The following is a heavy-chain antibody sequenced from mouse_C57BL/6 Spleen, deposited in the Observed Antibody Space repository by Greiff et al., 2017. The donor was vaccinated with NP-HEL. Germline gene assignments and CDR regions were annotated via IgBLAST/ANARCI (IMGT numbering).Heavy chain of an antibody. CDR1: GYTFTSYW. J-gene: IGHJ4*01. V-gene: IGHV1-69*01. CDR2: IDPSDSYT. CDR3: ARRTVSMDY. Sequence: QVQRQKDGAELVMPGASVKLSCKASGYTFTSYWMHWVKQRPGQGLEWIGEIDPSDSYTNYNQKFKGKSTLTVDKSSSTAYMQLSSLTSEDSAVYYCARRTVSMDYWGQGTSVTVSS. D-gene: IGHD1-1*01.